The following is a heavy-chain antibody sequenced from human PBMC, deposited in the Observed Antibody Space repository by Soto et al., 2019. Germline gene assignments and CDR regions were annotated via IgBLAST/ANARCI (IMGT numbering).Heavy chain of an antibody. CDR1: GFTFDDNA. D-gene: IGHD3-16*01. CDR2: INWKSDI. J-gene: IGHJ4*02. V-gene: IGHV3-9*01. CDR3: AISQDRGGRTTFIY. Sequence: SLGLSCAVSGFTFDDNAMHWVRQAPEKGLEWVSGINWKSDIGYADSVKGRFTISRDNAENSLYLQMNSLRAEDTALYYCAISQDRGGRTTFIYWGQGTKVTVPS.